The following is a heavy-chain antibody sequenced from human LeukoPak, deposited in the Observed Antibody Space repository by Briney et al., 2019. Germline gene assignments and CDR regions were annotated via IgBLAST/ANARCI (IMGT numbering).Heavy chain of an antibody. J-gene: IGHJ4*02. CDR2: TYYRSKWYN. D-gene: IGHD6-13*01. Sequence: SQTLSLTCAVSGDSVSSNSAAWNWIRQSPSTGLEWLGRTYYRSKWYNDYAVSVKSRITINPDTSKNQFSLQLNSVTPEDTAVYYCARGSTIAAAGTKSYLLDYWGQGTLVTVSP. CDR1: GDSVSSNSAA. V-gene: IGHV6-1*01. CDR3: ARGSTIAAAGTKSYLLDY.